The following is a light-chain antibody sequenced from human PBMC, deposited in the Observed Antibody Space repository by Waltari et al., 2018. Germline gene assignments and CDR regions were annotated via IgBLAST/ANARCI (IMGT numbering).Light chain of an antibody. V-gene: IGKV3-15*01. J-gene: IGKJ2*01. Sequence: EIGMTQSPNPLSVPPGERVPLSCRASQSVPTTLAWYQQKPGQPPRLLIYVASTRATGVPARFSGSGSGTEFTLTISSLESEDFAVYYCQQYSNWPYTFGQGTKLEIK. CDR2: VAS. CDR1: QSVPTT. CDR3: QQYSNWPYT.